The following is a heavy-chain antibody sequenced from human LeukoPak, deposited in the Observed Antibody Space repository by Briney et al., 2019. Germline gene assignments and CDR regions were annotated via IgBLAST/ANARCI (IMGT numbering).Heavy chain of an antibody. CDR2: IYYSGST. CDR1: GGSISSGGYY. V-gene: IGHV4-31*03. J-gene: IGHJ4*02. Sequence: PSETLSLTCTVSGGSISSGGYYWSWIRQHPGKGLEWIGYIYYSGSTYYNPSLKSRVTISVDTSKNQFSLKLSSVTAADTAVYYCARGPKWLQYIDYWGQGTLVTVSS. CDR3: ARGPKWLQYIDY. D-gene: IGHD5-24*01.